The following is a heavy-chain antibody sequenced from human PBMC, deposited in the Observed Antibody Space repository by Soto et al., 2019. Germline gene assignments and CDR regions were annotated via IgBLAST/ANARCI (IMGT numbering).Heavy chain of an antibody. J-gene: IGHJ4*02. CDR1: GFTFTSSA. D-gene: IGHD5-18*01. V-gene: IGHV1-58*01. CDR3: AAVAGIQLWPYFDY. CDR2: IVVGSGNT. Sequence: SVKVSCKASGFTFTSSAVQWVRQARGQRLEWIGWIVVGSGNTNYAQKFQERVTITRDMSTSTAYMELSSLRSEDTAVYYCAAVAGIQLWPYFDYWGQGTLVTVSS.